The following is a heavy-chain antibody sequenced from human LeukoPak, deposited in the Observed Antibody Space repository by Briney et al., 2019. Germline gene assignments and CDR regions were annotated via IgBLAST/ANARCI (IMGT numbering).Heavy chain of an antibody. Sequence: ASVKVSCKASGYTFTGYYMHWVRQAPGQGLEWMGWINPNSGGTNYAQKFQGRVTMTRDTSISTAYMELSRLRSDDTAVYYCARGGPNYYYYYYMDVWGKGTTVTVSS. CDR1: GYTFTGYY. CDR3: ARGGPNYYYYYYMDV. V-gene: IGHV1-2*02. J-gene: IGHJ6*03. D-gene: IGHD5-12*01. CDR2: INPNSGGT.